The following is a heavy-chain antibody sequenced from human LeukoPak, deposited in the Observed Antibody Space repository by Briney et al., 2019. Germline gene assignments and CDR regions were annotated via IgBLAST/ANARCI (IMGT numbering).Heavy chain of an antibody. Sequence: GGSLRLSCAASGFTVSNNYMSWVRQAPGKGLEWVSVIYSGGSTYDADSVKGRFIISRDTSKNTLYLQMNSLAAEDTAVYYCATVSSSWLGYFQHWGQGTLVTVSS. J-gene: IGHJ1*01. CDR2: IYSGGST. CDR1: GFTVSNNY. V-gene: IGHV3-66*01. D-gene: IGHD6-13*01. CDR3: ATVSSSWLGYFQH.